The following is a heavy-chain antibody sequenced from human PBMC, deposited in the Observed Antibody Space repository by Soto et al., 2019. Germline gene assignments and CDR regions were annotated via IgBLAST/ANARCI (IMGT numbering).Heavy chain of an antibody. CDR2: IYHSGST. CDR3: ARVSPGRSVCNSCPGPFAY. V-gene: IGHV4-30-2*01. J-gene: IGHJ4*02. D-gene: IGHD2-8*01. Sequence: TSDTLCLTCAVSGGSISSGGYSWSCMRQPPGKGLEWIGYIYHSGSTYYNPSLKSRVTISVDRSKNQFSLKLSSVTAADTAVYYCARVSPGRSVCNSCPGPFAYWGQGTLVTVSS. CDR1: GGSISSGGYS.